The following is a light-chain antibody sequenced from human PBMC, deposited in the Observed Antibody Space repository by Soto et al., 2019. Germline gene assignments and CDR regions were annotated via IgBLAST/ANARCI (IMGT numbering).Light chain of an antibody. Sequence: IVFRQSAGSVSLSPGKRVTLSCRASQCVTSSYLAWYQQKPGQAPRLLIYGASSRATGIPARFSVSGSGTDFTLAISSLQSEGFAVYYCQQYSSAPPITFGVGTSLEI. CDR1: QCVTSSY. CDR2: GAS. J-gene: IGKJ5*01. CDR3: QQYSSAPPIT. V-gene: IGKV3-20*01.